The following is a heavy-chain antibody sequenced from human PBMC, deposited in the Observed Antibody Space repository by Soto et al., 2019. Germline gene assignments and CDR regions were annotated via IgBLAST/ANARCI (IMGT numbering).Heavy chain of an antibody. CDR3: ARDRLYYYGSGSKFPIWWFDP. D-gene: IGHD3-10*01. V-gene: IGHV3-30-3*01. CDR1: GFTFSSYA. CDR2: ISYDGSNK. J-gene: IGHJ5*02. Sequence: QVQLVESGGGVVQPGRSLRLSCAASGFTFSSYAMHWVRQAPGKGLEWVAVISYDGSNKYYADSVKGRFTISRDNSKNTLYLQMNSLRAEDTAVYYCARDRLYYYGSGSKFPIWWFDPWGQGTLVTVSS.